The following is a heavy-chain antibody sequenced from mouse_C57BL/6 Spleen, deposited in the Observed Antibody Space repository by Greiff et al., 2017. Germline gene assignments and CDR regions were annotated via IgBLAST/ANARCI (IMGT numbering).Heavy chain of an antibody. D-gene: IGHD2-4*01. V-gene: IGHV5-17*01. J-gene: IGHJ1*03. CDR2: ISSGSSTI. CDR3: ARNYDGYFDV. CDR1: GFTFSDYG. Sequence: EVQLVESGGGLVKPGGSLKLSCAASGFTFSDYGMHWVRQAPEKGLEWVAYISSGSSTIYYADTVKGRFTISRDNAKNTLLLQMTSLRSEDTAMYYCARNYDGYFDVWGTGTTVTVSS.